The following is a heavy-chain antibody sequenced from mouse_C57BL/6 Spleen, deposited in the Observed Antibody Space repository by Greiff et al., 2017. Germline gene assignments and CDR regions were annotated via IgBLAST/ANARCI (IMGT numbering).Heavy chain of an antibody. CDR2: ISSGSSTI. D-gene: IGHD1-1*01. CDR3: ARQVATSDWYFDV. CDR1: GFTFSDYG. V-gene: IGHV5-17*01. J-gene: IGHJ1*03. Sequence: EVQVVESGGGLVKPGGSLKLSCAASGFTFSDYGMHWVRQAPEKGLEWVAYISSGSSTIYYADTVKGRFTISRDNAKNTLFLQMTSLRSEDMAMYYCARQVATSDWYFDVWGTGTTVTVSS.